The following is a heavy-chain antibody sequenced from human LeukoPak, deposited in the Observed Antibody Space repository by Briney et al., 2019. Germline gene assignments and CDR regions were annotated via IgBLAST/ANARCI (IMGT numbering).Heavy chain of an antibody. V-gene: IGHV3-30-3*01. J-gene: IGHJ4*02. Sequence: PGGSLRLSCAASGFTFSSYAMHWVRQAPGKGLEWVAVISYDGSNKYYADSVKGRFTISRENSKNTLYLQMNSLRAEDTAVYYCARDTEMYYYDGSGLDYWGQGTLVTVSS. CDR2: ISYDGSNK. D-gene: IGHD3-22*01. CDR3: ARDTEMYYYDGSGLDY. CDR1: GFTFSSYA.